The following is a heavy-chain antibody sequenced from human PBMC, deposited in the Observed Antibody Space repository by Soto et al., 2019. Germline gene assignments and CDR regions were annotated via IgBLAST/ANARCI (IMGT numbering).Heavy chain of an antibody. V-gene: IGHV3-30*18. D-gene: IGHD6-6*01. CDR2: ISYDGSNK. CDR3: AKVPPSRAEYFQH. Sequence: PGGSLRLSCAASGFTFSSYGMHWVRQAPGKGLEWVAVISYDGSNKYYADSVKGRFTISRDNSKNTLYLQMNSLRAEDTAVYYCAKVPPSRAEYFQHWGQGTLVTVSS. CDR1: GFTFSSYG. J-gene: IGHJ1*01.